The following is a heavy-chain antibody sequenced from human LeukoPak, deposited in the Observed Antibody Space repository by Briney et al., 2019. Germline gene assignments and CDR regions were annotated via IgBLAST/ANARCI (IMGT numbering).Heavy chain of an antibody. D-gene: IGHD6-19*01. J-gene: IGHJ4*02. CDR1: GFTFSSYV. V-gene: IGHV3-23*01. CDR2: LSGGGDST. CDR3: TKGSSSGRPYYFDY. Sequence: GGSLRLSCAASGFTFSSYVMSWVRQAPGKGLEWVSALSGGGDSTYYVDSVKGRFTTSRDNSKNTLYLQMNSLRAEDTAVYYCTKGSSSGRPYYFDYWGQGALVTVSS.